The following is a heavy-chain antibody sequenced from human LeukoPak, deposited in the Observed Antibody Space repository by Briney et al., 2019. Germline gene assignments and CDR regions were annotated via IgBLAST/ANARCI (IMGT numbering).Heavy chain of an antibody. Sequence: SGGSLRLSCAASGFTFSSYAMSWVRQAPGKGLEWVSAISGSGGSTYDADSVKGRFTISRDNSKNTLYLQMDSLRAEDTAIYYCAKALRIIDMAFEYWGQGTLVTVSS. CDR1: GFTFSSYA. V-gene: IGHV3-23*01. D-gene: IGHD5-24*01. CDR3: AKALRIIDMAFEY. J-gene: IGHJ4*02. CDR2: ISGSGGST.